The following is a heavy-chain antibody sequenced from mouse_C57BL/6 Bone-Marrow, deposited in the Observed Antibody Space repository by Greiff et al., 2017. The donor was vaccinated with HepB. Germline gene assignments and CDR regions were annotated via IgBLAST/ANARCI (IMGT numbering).Heavy chain of an antibody. Sequence: VQLVESGPGLVAPSQSLSITLTSYGVDWVRQSPGKGLEWLGVIWGVGSTNYNSALKSRLSISKDNSKSQVFLKMNSLQTDDTAMYYCASEVGYYRFAYWGQGTLVTVSA. CDR2: IWGVGST. J-gene: IGHJ3*01. D-gene: IGHD2-3*01. V-gene: IGHV2-6*01. CDR3: ASEVGYYRFAY. CDR1: TSYG.